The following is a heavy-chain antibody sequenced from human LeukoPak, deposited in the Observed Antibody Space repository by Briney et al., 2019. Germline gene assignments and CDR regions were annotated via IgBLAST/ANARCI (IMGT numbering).Heavy chain of an antibody. J-gene: IGHJ3*02. Sequence: ASVKVSCKASGYTFNTYAINWVRQAPGQGLECLGWISAYNGNTNYAQNFQGRVTMTTDTSTSTAYMELRSLRSDDTAVYYCARDFYYDSSDYYPMGAFEIWGKGTTVTVSS. CDR1: GYTFNTYA. CDR3: ARDFYYDSSDYYPMGAFEI. CDR2: ISAYNGNT. D-gene: IGHD3-22*01. V-gene: IGHV1-18*01.